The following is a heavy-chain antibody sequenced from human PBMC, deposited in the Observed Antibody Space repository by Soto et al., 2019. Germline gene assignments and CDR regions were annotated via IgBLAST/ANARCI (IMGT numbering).Heavy chain of an antibody. CDR2: ISGSSSNI. CDR3: ARVSSSVTFDY. D-gene: IGHD6-19*01. CDR1: GFTFSSYS. Sequence: EVQLVESGGDLVQPGGSLRLSCVASGFTFSSYSMNWVRQAPGKGLERVSYISGSSSNIYYADSVKGRFTISRDNAKKALYLQVNGLTVEETAVYYCARVSSSVTFDYWGQGTLVTVSS. J-gene: IGHJ4*02. V-gene: IGHV3-48*01.